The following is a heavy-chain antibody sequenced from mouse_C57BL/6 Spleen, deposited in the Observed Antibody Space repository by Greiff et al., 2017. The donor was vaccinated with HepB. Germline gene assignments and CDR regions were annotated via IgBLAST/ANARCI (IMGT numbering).Heavy chain of an antibody. CDR3: ARSRCSPWFAY. CDR2: INPNNGGT. CDR1: GYTFTDYY. V-gene: IGHV1-26*01. J-gene: IGHJ3*01. Sequence: EVQLQQSGPELVKPGASVKISCKASGYTFTDYYMIWVKQSHGKSLEWIGDINPNNGGTSYNQKFKGKATLTVDKSSSTAYMELRSLTSEDSAVYYCARSRCSPWFAYWGKGTLVTVSA.